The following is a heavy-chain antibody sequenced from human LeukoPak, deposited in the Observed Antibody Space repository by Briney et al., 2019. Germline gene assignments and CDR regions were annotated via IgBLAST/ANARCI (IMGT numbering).Heavy chain of an antibody. CDR3: VSGGLQIAAAGKTDAFDI. CDR1: GGSIRSYY. CDR2: IYYSGST. J-gene: IGHJ3*02. D-gene: IGHD6-13*01. Sequence: KPSETLSLTCTVSGGSIRSYYWGWIRKPPGKGLEWIESIYYSGSTYYNPSLKSRVTISVDTSKNQFSLKLSSVTAADTAVYYCVSGGLQIAAAGKTDAFDIWGQGTMVTVSS. V-gene: IGHV4-39*07.